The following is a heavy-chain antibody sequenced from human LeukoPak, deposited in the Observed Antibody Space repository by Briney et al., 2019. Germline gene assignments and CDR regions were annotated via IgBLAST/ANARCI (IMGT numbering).Heavy chain of an antibody. Sequence: GGSLRLSCAASGFTFSGSGMHWVRQAPGKGLEWVAFIRYHGSDKFYADSVKGRFTISRDNSKNTLYLQMNSLRAEDTAVYYCARDPSYSSGWYDAFDIWGQGTMVTVSS. J-gene: IGHJ3*02. CDR2: IRYHGSDK. CDR1: GFTFSGSG. D-gene: IGHD6-19*01. V-gene: IGHV3-30*02. CDR3: ARDPSYSSGWYDAFDI.